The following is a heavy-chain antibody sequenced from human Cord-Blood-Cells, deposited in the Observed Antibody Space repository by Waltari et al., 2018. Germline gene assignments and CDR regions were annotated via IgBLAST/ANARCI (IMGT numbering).Heavy chain of an antibody. Sequence: QVQLVQSGAAVKRPGSSVKVSCKASGGTSSSYAISWVRQAPGQGLEWMGGINPIFGTTNHAQKFQGKVTITADESTSPGYQGLGRLRSGDTARYYCARVSSRIAARVDPWGQGNLVTVSS. J-gene: IGHJ5*02. D-gene: IGHD6-6*01. CDR2: INPIFGTT. V-gene: IGHV1-69*12. CDR3: ARVSSRIAARVDP. CDR1: GGTSSSYA.